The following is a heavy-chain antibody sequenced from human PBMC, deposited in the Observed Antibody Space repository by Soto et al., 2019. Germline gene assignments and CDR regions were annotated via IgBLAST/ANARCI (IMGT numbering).Heavy chain of an antibody. CDR2: ISYDGSNK. D-gene: IGHD2-15*01. CDR1: GFTFSSYA. J-gene: IGHJ6*02. Sequence: VGSLRLSCAASGFTFSSYAMHWVRQAPGKGLEWVAVISYDGSNKYYADSVKGRFTISRDNSKNTLYLQMNSLRAEDTAVYYCARDAGYCSGGSCYSDVYYYYGMDVWGQGTTVTVAS. CDR3: ARDAGYCSGGSCYSDVYYYYGMDV. V-gene: IGHV3-30-3*01.